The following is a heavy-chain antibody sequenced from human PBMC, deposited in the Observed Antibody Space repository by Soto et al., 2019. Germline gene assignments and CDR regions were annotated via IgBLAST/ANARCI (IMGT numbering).Heavy chain of an antibody. Sequence: SETLSLTCTVSGGSISSGDYYWSWIRQPPGKGLEWIGYIYYSGSTYYNPSLKSRVTISVDTSKNQFSLKLSSVTAADTAVYYCARSRSTEMWWFDPWGQGTLVTVPS. D-gene: IGHD2-21*01. CDR2: IYYSGST. CDR1: GGSISSGDYY. V-gene: IGHV4-30-4*01. J-gene: IGHJ5*02. CDR3: ARSRSTEMWWFDP.